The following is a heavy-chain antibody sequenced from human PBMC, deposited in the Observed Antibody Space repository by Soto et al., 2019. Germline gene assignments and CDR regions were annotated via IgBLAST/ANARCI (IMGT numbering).Heavy chain of an antibody. D-gene: IGHD2-15*01. CDR3: ARDGCSGGSCYLGTGVDY. CDR2: IHSGGNT. Sequence: EVQLVESGGGLVQPGGSLRLSCAASGFTVSSNYVNWVRQAPGKGLEWVSGIHSGGNTYYADSVKGRFTIYRDNSKNTVDLQMNSLRAEDTAVYYCARDGCSGGSCYLGTGVDYWGQGTLVTVSS. V-gene: IGHV3-66*01. CDR1: GFTVSSNY. J-gene: IGHJ4*02.